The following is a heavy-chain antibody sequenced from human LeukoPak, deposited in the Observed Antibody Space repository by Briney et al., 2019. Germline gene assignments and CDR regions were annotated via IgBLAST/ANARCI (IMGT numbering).Heavy chain of an antibody. CDR1: GFTFDDYG. Sequence: GGSLKLSCAASGFTFDDYGMSWVRQAPGKGLEWVSGINLNDDAAYADSVKGRFTISRDNAKNSLYLQMNSLRVEDTAVYYCARDHTGVQHWGQGTLVTVSS. CDR2: INLNDDA. CDR3: ARDHTGVQH. J-gene: IGHJ1*01. V-gene: IGHV3-20*04. D-gene: IGHD2-8*02.